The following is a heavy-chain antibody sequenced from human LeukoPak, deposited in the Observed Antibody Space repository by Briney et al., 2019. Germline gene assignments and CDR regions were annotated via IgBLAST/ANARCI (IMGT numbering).Heavy chain of an antibody. D-gene: IGHD6-13*01. V-gene: IGHV1-2*02. CDR1: GYTFTGYY. CDR2: INPNSGGT. CDR3: ARDLDSSSWHVGHFDY. J-gene: IGHJ4*02. Sequence: GASVKVSCKASGYTFTGYYMHWVRQAPGQGLEWMGWINPNSGGTNYAQKFQGRVTMTRDTSISTAYMELSRLRSDDTAVYYCARDLDSSSWHVGHFDYWGQGTLVTVSS.